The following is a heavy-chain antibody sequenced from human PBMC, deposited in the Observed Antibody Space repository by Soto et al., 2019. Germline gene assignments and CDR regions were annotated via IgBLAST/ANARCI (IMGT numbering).Heavy chain of an antibody. J-gene: IGHJ6*02. D-gene: IGHD2-8*01. V-gene: IGHV5-51*01. CDR1: RYIFTKYW. CDR3: ARLMVKWRRYPYYYGMDV. CDR2: IYPGDSDP. Sequence: GAALKSFFQGSRYIFTKYWIGWVRQMPGKGLEWMGIIYPGDSDPRYSPSLQGQVTISADKSISTAYLQWRSLKASDTAMYYCARLMVKWRRYPYYYGMDVWGQGTTVTVSS.